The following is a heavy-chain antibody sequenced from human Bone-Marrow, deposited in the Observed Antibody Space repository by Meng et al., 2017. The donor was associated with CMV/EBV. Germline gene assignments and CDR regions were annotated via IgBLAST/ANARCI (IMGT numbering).Heavy chain of an antibody. Sequence: SVKVSCKGSGFTFTGSAVQWVRQARGQGLEWIGWIVVGSGNTNYAQKFQERVTMTRDKSTSTDYMELSGLRSEDTALYYCASDPSGYCSDTHCPPPRSWGQGTLVTVSS. CDR2: IVVGSGNT. J-gene: IGHJ5*02. V-gene: IGHV1-58*01. CDR1: GFTFTGSA. D-gene: IGHD2-8*02. CDR3: ASDPSGYCSDTHCPPPRS.